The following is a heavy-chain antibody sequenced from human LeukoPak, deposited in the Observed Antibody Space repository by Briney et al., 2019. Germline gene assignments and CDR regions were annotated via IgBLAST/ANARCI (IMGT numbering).Heavy chain of an antibody. J-gene: IGHJ4*02. Sequence: ASVKVSCKASGYTFTGYYMYWVRQAPGQGLEWMGWINLNSGGTNYAQKFQGRVTMTRETSISTAYMELSRLKSDDTAVYYCARAEDDILTGFDYWGQRTLVTVSS. D-gene: IGHD3-9*01. CDR2: INLNSGGT. CDR3: ARAEDDILTGFDY. CDR1: GYTFTGYY. V-gene: IGHV1-2*02.